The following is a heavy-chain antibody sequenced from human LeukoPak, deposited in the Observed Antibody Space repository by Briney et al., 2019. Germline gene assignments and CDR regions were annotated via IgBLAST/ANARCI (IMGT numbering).Heavy chain of an antibody. CDR3: ARARLVRGPVTPLYYFDY. CDR1: GYTFTTYD. V-gene: IGHV1-8*01. D-gene: IGHD2-8*02. J-gene: IGHJ4*02. Sequence: ASVKVSCKASGYTFTTYDINWVRQATRQGLEWMGWMNPNSANTGYAQKFQGRVTITRNTSISTAYMELNSLRSDDTAVYYCARARLVRGPVTPLYYFDYWGQGVLVTVSS. CDR2: MNPNSANT.